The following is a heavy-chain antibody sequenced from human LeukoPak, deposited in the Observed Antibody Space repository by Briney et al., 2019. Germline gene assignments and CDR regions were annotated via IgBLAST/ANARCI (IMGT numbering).Heavy chain of an antibody. CDR1: GGSISSGGYY. V-gene: IGHV4-31*03. Sequence: SETLSLTCTVSGGSISSGGYYWSWIRQHPGTGLEWIGYIYYSGSTYYNPSLKSRVTISVDTSKNQFSLKLSSVTAADTAVYYCAREGGGYDFWSGSGPLRWFDPWGQGTLVTVSS. CDR3: AREGGGYDFWSGSGPLRWFDP. D-gene: IGHD3-3*01. J-gene: IGHJ5*02. CDR2: IYYSGST.